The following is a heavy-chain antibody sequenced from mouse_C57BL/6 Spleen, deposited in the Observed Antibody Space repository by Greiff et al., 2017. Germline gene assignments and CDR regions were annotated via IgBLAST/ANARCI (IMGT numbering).Heavy chain of an antibody. CDR2: IDPEDGET. CDR3: ALIYYGKPGYCDV. V-gene: IGHV14-2*01. D-gene: IGHD2-1*01. Sequence: VQLQQSGAELVKPGASVTLSCTASGFNIKDYYMHWVKQRTEQGLEWIGRIDPEDGETKYAPKFPGKATITADTSSNTAYLQLSSLTSEDTAVYYCALIYYGKPGYCDVWGTGTTVTVSS. CDR1: GFNIKDYY. J-gene: IGHJ1*03.